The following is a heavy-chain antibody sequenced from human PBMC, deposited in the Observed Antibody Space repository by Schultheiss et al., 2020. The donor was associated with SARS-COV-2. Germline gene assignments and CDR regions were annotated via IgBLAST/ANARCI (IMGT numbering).Heavy chain of an antibody. CDR3: AHKKRRGITATTASFDS. Sequence: SGPTLVKPTQALTLTCTFSGFSLSTSGVGVGWIRQTPGKALEWLALIYWNDDKRYSPSLKSRLTITKDTSKNQVVLTMTNMDPVDTATYYCAHKKRRGITATTASFDSWGQGTPATVAS. V-gene: IGHV2-5*01. CDR2: IYWNDDK. D-gene: IGHD1-14*01. CDR1: GFSLSTSGVG. J-gene: IGHJ4*02.